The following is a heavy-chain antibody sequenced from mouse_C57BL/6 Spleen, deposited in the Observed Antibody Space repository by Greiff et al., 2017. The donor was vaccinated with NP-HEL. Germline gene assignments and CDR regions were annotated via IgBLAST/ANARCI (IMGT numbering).Heavy chain of an antibody. CDR3: ARSPVVARYFDV. V-gene: IGHV1-61*01. Sequence: QVQLQPGAELVRPGSSVKLSCKASGYTFTSYWMDWVKQRPGQGLEWIGNIYPSDSETHYNQKFKDKATLTVDKSSSTAYMQLSSLTSEDSAVYYCARSPVVARYFDVWGTGTTVTVSS. CDR2: IYPSDSET. D-gene: IGHD1-1*01. J-gene: IGHJ1*03. CDR1: GYTFTSYW.